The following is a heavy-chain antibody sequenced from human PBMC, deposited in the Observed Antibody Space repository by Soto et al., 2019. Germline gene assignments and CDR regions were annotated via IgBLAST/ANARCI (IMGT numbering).Heavy chain of an antibody. CDR3: ARHATSGGTYYYYYMDV. CDR1: GFSLSTSGMC. Sequence: SGPTLVKPTQTLTLTCTFSGFSLSTSGMCVSWIRQPPGKALEWLARIDWDDDKYYSTSLKTRLTISKDTSKNQVVLTMTNMDPVDTATYYCARHATSGGTYYYYYMDVWGKGTTVTVSS. J-gene: IGHJ6*03. V-gene: IGHV2-70*11. CDR2: IDWDDDK. D-gene: IGHD1-1*01.